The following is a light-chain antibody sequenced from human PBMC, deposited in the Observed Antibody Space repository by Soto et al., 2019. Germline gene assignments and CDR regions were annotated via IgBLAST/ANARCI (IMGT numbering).Light chain of an antibody. Sequence: DIPMTQSPSSLSASVGDRVTITCRASQSISSYLNWYQQKPGKAPKLLIYAASSLQSGVPSRFSGSGSGTDFTLTISSLQPEYFATYYCQQSYSTPVFGQGTKLEIK. CDR3: QQSYSTPV. J-gene: IGKJ2*01. CDR2: AAS. V-gene: IGKV1-39*01. CDR1: QSISSY.